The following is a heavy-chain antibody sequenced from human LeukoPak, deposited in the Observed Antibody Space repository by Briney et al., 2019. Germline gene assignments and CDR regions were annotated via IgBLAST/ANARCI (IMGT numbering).Heavy chain of an antibody. CDR1: GFTFSGYW. J-gene: IGHJ4*02. V-gene: IGHV3-7*01. Sequence: PGGSLRLSCAASGFTFSGYWMSWVRQAPGKGLEGVASINHDGSEKYYVDSVKGRLTISRDNAKNSLYLQTNSLRTEDTAVYYCARLATHGDYWGQGTLVTVSS. CDR2: INHDGSEK. CDR3: ARLATHGDY. D-gene: IGHD5-24*01.